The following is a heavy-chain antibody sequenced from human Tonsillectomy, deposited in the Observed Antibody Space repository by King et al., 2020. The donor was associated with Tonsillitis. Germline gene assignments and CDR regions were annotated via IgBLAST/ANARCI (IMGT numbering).Heavy chain of an antibody. V-gene: IGHV3-30*04. D-gene: IGHD5-12*01. J-gene: IGHJ4*02. CDR2: ISYDGSNK. CDR1: GFTFSSYA. CDR3: ARDYSGSSPFDY. Sequence: VQLVESGGGVVQPGRSLRLSCAASGFTFSSYAMHWVRQAPGKGLEWVAVISYDGSNKYYADSVKGRFTISRDNSKNTLYLQMNSLRAEDTAVYYCARDYSGSSPFDYWGQGTLVTVSS.